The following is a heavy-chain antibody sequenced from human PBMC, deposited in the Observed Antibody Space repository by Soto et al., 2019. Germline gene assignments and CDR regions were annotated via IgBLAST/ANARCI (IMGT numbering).Heavy chain of an antibody. V-gene: IGHV4-34*01. CDR2: INHSGRT. J-gene: IGHJ5*01. Sequence: PSETLSLTCAVYGGSLNGYYWSWIRRPPGKGLEWIGEINHSGRTNYNPSLKSRVTISVDTSKNQFSLKLSSVTAADTAVYYCGRLGYRSGRVWFDSWGQGTLVTRSS. CDR3: GRLGYRSGRVWFDS. D-gene: IGHD6-19*01. CDR1: GGSLNGYY.